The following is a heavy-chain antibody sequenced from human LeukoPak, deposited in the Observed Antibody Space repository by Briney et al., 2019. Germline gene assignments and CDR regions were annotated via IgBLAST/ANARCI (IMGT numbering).Heavy chain of an antibody. CDR2: INPNSGGT. Sequence: GASVKVSCKASGYTFTGYYMHWVRQAPGQGLEWMGWINPNSGGTNYAQKFQGRVTMTRDKSIRTAYMELSRLTSGDTGVYYCARNIWFGESADAFDIWGQGTMVTVSS. J-gene: IGHJ3*02. V-gene: IGHV1-2*02. CDR1: GYTFTGYY. D-gene: IGHD3-10*01. CDR3: ARNIWFGESADAFDI.